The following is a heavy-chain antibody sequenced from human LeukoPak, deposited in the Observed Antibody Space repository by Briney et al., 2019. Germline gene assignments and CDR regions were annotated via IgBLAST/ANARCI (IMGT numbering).Heavy chain of an antibody. CDR1: GCTFTSYG. J-gene: IGHJ3*02. CDR2: ISAYNGNT. Sequence: ASVMVSCKTSGCTFTSYGISWVRQAPGQGLEWMGWISAYNGNTNYAQKVQGRVTMTTDTSTSTAYMELRSLRSDDTAVYYCARGLQENLAWLTAFSAFDIWGQGTMVTVSS. V-gene: IGHV1-18*01. D-gene: IGHD6-19*01. CDR3: ARGLQENLAWLTAFSAFDI.